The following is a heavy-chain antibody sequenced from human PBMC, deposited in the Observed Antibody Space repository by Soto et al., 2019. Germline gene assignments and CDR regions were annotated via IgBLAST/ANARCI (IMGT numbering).Heavy chain of an antibody. CDR3: ARSIVVVTALDY. D-gene: IGHD2-21*02. CDR2: INAGNGNT. CDR1: GYTFTSYA. V-gene: IGHV1-3*05. Sequence: QVKLVQSGAEEKKPGASVKVSCKASGYTFTSYAMHWVCQAPGQRLEWMGWINAGNGNTKYSQKFQGRVTITRDTSASTAYMELSSLRSEDTAVYYCARSIVVVTALDYWGQGTLVTVSS. J-gene: IGHJ4*02.